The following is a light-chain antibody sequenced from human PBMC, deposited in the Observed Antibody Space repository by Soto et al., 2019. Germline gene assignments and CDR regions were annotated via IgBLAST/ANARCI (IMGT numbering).Light chain of an antibody. V-gene: IGKV1-9*01. CDR2: AAS. CDR1: QGISSY. Sequence: RLTEXXSLHLASVQDRDTXTFRSSQGISSYLAWYQQNPGKAPKLLIYAASTLQSGVPSRFSGSGSGTDFTLTISSLQPEDFATYYCQQLNIYPLFGGGTKV. J-gene: IGKJ4*01. CDR3: QQLNIYPL.